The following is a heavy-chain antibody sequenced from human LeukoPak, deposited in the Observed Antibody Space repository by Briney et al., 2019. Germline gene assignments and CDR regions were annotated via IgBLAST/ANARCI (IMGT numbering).Heavy chain of an antibody. Sequence: QPGGSLRLSCTASGFTVSSNYMSWVRQAPGKGLEWVSVIYIDGTTYYGDSVKGRFTISRDNSKNTLYLQMNSLRAEDTAVYYCARDPADRIAALNWGQGTLVTVSS. CDR2: IYIDGTT. CDR1: GFTVSSNY. V-gene: IGHV3-66*02. J-gene: IGHJ4*02. D-gene: IGHD6-6*01. CDR3: ARDPADRIAALN.